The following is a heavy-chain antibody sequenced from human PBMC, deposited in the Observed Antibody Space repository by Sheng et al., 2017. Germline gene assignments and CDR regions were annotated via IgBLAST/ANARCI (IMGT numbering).Heavy chain of an antibody. Sequence: PGGSLTLSCAASGITFSGYLLNWVRQSPGKGLEWVANIEPDGSDKYYVDSVKGRFTISRDDARDSLYLQMNNLRVEDTAVYFCARDRWNDYWGQGTLVTVSS. CDR3: ARDRWNDY. CDR1: GITFSGYL. J-gene: IGHJ4*02. V-gene: IGHV3-7*01. CDR2: IEPDGSDK. D-gene: IGHD1-1*01.